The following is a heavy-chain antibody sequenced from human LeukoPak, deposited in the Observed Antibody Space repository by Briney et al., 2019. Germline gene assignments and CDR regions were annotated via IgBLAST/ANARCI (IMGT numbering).Heavy chain of an antibody. CDR1: GFTFRTYA. Sequence: GGSLRLSCAASGFTFRTYAMSWVRQAPGKGLEWVSTISGSGGSTYYADSVKGRFTVSRDNSKNTQYLQMNSLRAEDTAVYHCAKAVSAVYGMDVWGQGTTVTVS. CDR2: ISGSGGST. V-gene: IGHV3-23*01. J-gene: IGHJ6*02. D-gene: IGHD2-2*01. CDR3: AKAVSAVYGMDV.